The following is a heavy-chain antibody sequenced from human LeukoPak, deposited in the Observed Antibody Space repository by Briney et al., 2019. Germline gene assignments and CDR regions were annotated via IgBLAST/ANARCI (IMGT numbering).Heavy chain of an antibody. D-gene: IGHD3-3*01. CDR1: GFTFNSYA. Sequence: GGSLRLSRAASGFTFNSYAMTWVDPVPPKGLEWVSTISGSGGSTYYAPSVKGRFTISSNNSKNTLYLQMNSRRAESTAVYYRAEVGGYDFWSGYRYFDYGGQGRLVTVSS. CDR3: AEVGGYDFWSGYRYFDY. CDR2: ISGSGGST. V-gene: IGHV3-23*01. J-gene: IGHJ4*02.